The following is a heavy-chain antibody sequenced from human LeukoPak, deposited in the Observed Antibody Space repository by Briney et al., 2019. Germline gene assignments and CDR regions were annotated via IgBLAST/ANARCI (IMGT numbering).Heavy chain of an antibody. CDR3: ARDLAGWSWFDP. J-gene: IGHJ5*02. D-gene: IGHD3-3*01. Sequence: SVKVSCTASVGTFSSYAISWVRHAPGQGLEWMGGIIPIFGTANYAQKFQGRVTITADESTSTAYMELSSLRSEDTAVYYCARDLAGWSWFDPWGQGTLVTVSS. CDR1: VGTFSSYA. V-gene: IGHV1-69*13. CDR2: IIPIFGTA.